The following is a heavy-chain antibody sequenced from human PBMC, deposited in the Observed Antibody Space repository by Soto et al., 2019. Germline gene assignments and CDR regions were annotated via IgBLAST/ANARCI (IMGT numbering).Heavy chain of an antibody. CDR3: AGGNALDV. J-gene: IGHJ6*02. V-gene: IGHV3-7*01. CDR1: RFTFSTYW. Sequence: EVQLVESGGGLVQPGGALRLSCAASRFTFSTYWMTWFRLTPGKGLEWVANIHQEGNEKYYMDSVKGRFTISRDNAKNSLYLQMTSLRAEDTAVYYCAGGNALDVWGQGTTVTVSS. CDR2: IHQEGNEK.